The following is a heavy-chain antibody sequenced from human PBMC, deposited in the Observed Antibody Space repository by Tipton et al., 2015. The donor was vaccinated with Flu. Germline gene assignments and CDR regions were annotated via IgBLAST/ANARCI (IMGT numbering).Heavy chain of an antibody. Sequence: TLSLTCTVSGGFITSGSYYWSWIRQSAGKGLEWIGRIYTTGRTNYNPSLRSRVTISGDTSKNQFSDVYYCARSPSYSGSGIYPYYFDDWGQGTLVTVSS. CDR3: YPYYFDD. D-gene: IGHD3-10*01. CDR2: IYTTGRT. CDR1: GGFITSGSYY. J-gene: IGHJ4*02. V-gene: IGHV4-61*02.